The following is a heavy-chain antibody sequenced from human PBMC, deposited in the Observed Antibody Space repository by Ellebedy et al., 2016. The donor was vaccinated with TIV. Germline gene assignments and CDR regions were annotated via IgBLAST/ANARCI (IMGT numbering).Heavy chain of an antibody. Sequence: GESLKISXAASGFTFSSYAMSWVRQAPGKGLEWVSAISGSGVTTYYADSVKGRFTISRDNSQNTLYLQMNSLRAEDTAVYYCAKGSSGHYGRFDYWGQGTLVTVSS. D-gene: IGHD3-22*01. CDR3: AKGSSGHYGRFDY. CDR2: ISGSGVTT. J-gene: IGHJ4*02. V-gene: IGHV3-23*01. CDR1: GFTFSSYA.